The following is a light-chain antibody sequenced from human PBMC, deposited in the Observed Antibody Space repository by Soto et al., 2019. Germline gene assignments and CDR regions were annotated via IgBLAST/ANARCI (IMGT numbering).Light chain of an antibody. J-gene: IGKJ5*01. Sequence: EIVLTQSPGTGSLSPGESSTLSCRASQSIARSDLAWYQQRPGQPPRLLIYDTSNRATGIPASFSGSGSGTAFTTTTSGLEHADHGVYYCQQRHNWPITFGQGTRLEIK. CDR3: QQRHNWPIT. CDR2: DTS. CDR1: QSIARSD. V-gene: IGKV3-11*01.